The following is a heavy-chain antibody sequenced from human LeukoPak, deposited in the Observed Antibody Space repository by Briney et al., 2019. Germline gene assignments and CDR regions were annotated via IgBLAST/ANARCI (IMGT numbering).Heavy chain of an antibody. D-gene: IGHD3-10*01. V-gene: IGHV3-23*01. CDR1: GFTFSSYA. CDR2: ISGSGGST. CDR3: AKVKVRGVIITIFDY. J-gene: IGHJ4*02. Sequence: GGSLRLSCAASGFTFSSYAMSWARQAPGKGLEWVSAISGSGGSTYYADSVKGRFTISRDNSKNTLYLQMNSLRAEDTAVYYCAKVKVRGVIITIFDYWGQGTLVTVSS.